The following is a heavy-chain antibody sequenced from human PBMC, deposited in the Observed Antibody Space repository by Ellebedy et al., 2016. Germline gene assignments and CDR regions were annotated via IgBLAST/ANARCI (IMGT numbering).Heavy chain of an antibody. Sequence: GESLKISXAASGFTFSSYSMNWVRQAPGKGLEWVSSISSSSSYIYYADSVKGRFTISRDNAKNSLYLQMNSLRAEDTAVYYCARESRRTFDYWGQGTLVTVSS. CDR3: ARESRRTFDY. CDR1: GFTFSSYS. J-gene: IGHJ4*02. V-gene: IGHV3-21*01. D-gene: IGHD1/OR15-1a*01. CDR2: ISSSSSYI.